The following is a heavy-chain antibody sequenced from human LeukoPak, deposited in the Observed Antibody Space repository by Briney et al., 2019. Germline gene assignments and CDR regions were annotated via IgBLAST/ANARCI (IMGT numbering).Heavy chain of an antibody. D-gene: IGHD6-13*01. CDR2: INPNSGNT. J-gene: IGHJ4*02. CDR1: GYTFTGYY. Sequence: ASVKVSCKASGYTFTGYYMHWVRQAPGQGLEWMGWINPNSGNTGYAQKFQGRVTMTRNTSISTAYMELSSLRSEDTAVYYCARGIADGDYWGQGTLVTVSS. V-gene: IGHV1-8*02. CDR3: ARGIADGDY.